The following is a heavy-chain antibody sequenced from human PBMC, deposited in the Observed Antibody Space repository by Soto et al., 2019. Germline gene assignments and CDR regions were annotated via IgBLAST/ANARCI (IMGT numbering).Heavy chain of an antibody. D-gene: IGHD3-3*01. Sequence: QVQLVESGGGVVQPGRSLRLSCAASGFTFSTYGMHWVRQAPGKGLEWVAVISYDAKHKYYADSLKRRFTISRDNSKNTPSLQTDSLRAEDTAVYYCAKGAAQDLWSGYYTLFDYWGQGTLVTVSS. CDR1: GFTFSTYG. CDR2: ISYDAKHK. V-gene: IGHV3-30*18. J-gene: IGHJ4*02. CDR3: AKGAAQDLWSGYYTLFDY.